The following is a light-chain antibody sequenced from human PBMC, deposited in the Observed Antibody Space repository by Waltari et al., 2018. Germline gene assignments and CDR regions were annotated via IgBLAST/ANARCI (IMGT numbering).Light chain of an antibody. CDR3: QQYDTSPAT. V-gene: IGKV3-20*01. CDR2: GAS. CDR1: QSVRNNY. J-gene: IGKJ2*01. Sequence: ILLTQSPGTLSLSPGERATLSCRASQSVRNNYFAGYQQRPGQAPGLLIHGASRRATGIPDRFSGSGSGTDFTLTISRLEPEDFAVYFCQQYDTSPATFGQGTKLEI.